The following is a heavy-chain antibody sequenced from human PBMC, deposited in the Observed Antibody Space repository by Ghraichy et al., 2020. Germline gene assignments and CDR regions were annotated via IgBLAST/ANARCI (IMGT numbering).Heavy chain of an antibody. D-gene: IGHD5-18*01. Sequence: LSLTCAVSGFTFSDYYMSWIRQAPGKRLERVSYISSGDTYTDYADSVKGRFTISRDSAKNSLYLQMNSLRAEDTAVYYCARVRYSYGFSFDYWGQGTLVTVSS. CDR1: GFTFSDYY. V-gene: IGHV3-11*05. CDR2: ISSGDTYT. J-gene: IGHJ4*02. CDR3: ARVRYSYGFSFDY.